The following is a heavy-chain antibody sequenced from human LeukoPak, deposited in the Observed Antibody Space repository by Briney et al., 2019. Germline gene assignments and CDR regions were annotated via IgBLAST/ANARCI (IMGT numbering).Heavy chain of an antibody. V-gene: IGHV1-2*02. CDR1: GYTFTGYY. CDR2: INPNSGGT. D-gene: IGHD6-19*01. J-gene: IGHJ4*02. CDR3: ATDGAVAGTAYPEY. Sequence: ASVKVSCKASGYTFTGYYIHWVRQAPGQGLEWMGWINPNSGGTKYAQKFQGRVTMTRDTSISTAYMELSSLTSDDTALYYCATDGAVAGTAYPEYWRQGTLVTVSS.